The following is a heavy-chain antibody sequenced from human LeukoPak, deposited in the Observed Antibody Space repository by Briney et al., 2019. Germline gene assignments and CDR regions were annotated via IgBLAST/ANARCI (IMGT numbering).Heavy chain of an antibody. Sequence: GGSLRLSCAASGFTFSSYWMSCVRQAPGEGLGWVGNIKQEGSEKYYVDSVKGRFSISRDNAKKSMYLKMNSLRAEDTAVYYCARGNPSSWYKGYWGQATLVTVSS. V-gene: IGHV3-7*01. CDR1: GFTFSSYW. CDR2: IKQEGSEK. D-gene: IGHD6-13*01. CDR3: ARGNPSSWYKGY. J-gene: IGHJ4*02.